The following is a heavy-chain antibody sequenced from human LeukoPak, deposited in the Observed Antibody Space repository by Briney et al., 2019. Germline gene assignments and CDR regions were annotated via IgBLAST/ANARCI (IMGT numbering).Heavy chain of an antibody. CDR2: IYYSGTT. V-gene: IGHV4-59*04. CDR3: ALSYHYESSGYPRYFDY. J-gene: IGHJ4*02. CDR1: GGSISSYY. D-gene: IGHD3-22*01. Sequence: PSETLSLTCTVSGGSISSYYWSWIRQPPGKGLEWIGYIYYSGTTYYKPSLKSRVTISVETSKNQFSLKLNSVTAADTAVYYCALSYHYESSGYPRYFDYWGQGTLVTVSS.